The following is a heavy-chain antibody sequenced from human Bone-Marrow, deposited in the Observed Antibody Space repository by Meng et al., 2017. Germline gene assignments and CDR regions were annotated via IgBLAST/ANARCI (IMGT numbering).Heavy chain of an antibody. V-gene: IGHV3-21*01. CDR1: GFTFSSYA. Sequence: VPRVESGGGGVQPGRSQRFSCAASGFTFSSYAMHWVRQAPGKGLEWVSSISSSSSYIYYADSVKGRFTISRDNAKNSLYLQMNSLRAEDTAVYYCARDTGRYYFDYWGQGTLVTVSS. D-gene: IGHD1-14*01. CDR3: ARDTGRYYFDY. J-gene: IGHJ4*02. CDR2: ISSSSSYI.